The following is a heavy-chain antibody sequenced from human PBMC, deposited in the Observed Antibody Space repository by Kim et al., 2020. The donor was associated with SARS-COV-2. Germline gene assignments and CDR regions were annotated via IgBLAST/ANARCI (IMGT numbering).Heavy chain of an antibody. CDR2: ISYDGSNK. J-gene: IGHJ6*02. D-gene: IGHD3-3*01. V-gene: IGHV3-30-3*01. CDR3: ASPTMFGVVPSLGGMDV. Sequence: GGSLRLSCAASGFTFSSYAMHWVRQAPGKGLEWVAVISYDGSNKYYADSVKGRFTISRDNSKNTLYLQMNSLRAEDTAVYYCASPTMFGVVPSLGGMDVWGQGTTVTVSS. CDR1: GFTFSSYA.